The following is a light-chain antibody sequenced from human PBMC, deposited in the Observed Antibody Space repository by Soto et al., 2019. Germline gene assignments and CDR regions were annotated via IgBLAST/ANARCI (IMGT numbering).Light chain of an antibody. CDR2: GTT. V-gene: IGLV1-40*01. CDR1: PSNIGAGFD. CDR3: QSYDTSLSGAWV. J-gene: IGLJ3*02. Sequence: QSVLTQPPSVSGAPRQRITISCTGSPSNIGAGFDVHWYQQFPGTAPKLLIYGTTSRPSGVPDRFSGSQSGTSASLAITGLQAGDEADYYCQSYDTSLSGAWVFGGGTKLTVL.